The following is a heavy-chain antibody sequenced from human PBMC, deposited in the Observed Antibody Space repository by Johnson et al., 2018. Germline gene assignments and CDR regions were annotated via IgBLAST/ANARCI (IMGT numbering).Heavy chain of an antibody. CDR1: GFTFSSHW. CDR2: IGRDGKNK. D-gene: IGHD2-8*01. Sequence: QVQLQESGGGVVQPGGSPRLSCVASGFTFSSHWMSWVRQALGKGLAWVAVIGRDGKNKYYADSGKDRFIISRDNAKNTLNLQLNNLRDEDTAVYYCASNAYNVRSHFNNWGQGTLVSVSP. CDR3: ASNAYNVRSHFNN. J-gene: IGHJ4*02. V-gene: IGHV3-33*03.